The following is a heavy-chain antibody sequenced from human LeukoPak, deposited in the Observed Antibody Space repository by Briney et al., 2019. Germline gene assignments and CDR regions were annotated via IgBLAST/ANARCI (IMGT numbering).Heavy chain of an antibody. CDR3: ARGGYCSGGSCYPT. V-gene: IGHV1-69*13. D-gene: IGHD2-15*01. Sequence: ASVKVSCKASGGTFSSYAISWVRQAPGQGLEWMGGIIPIFGTANYAQKFQGRVTITAGESTSTAYMELSSLRSENTAVYYCARGGYCSGGSCYPTWGQGTLVTVSS. CDR2: IIPIFGTA. CDR1: GGTFSSYA. J-gene: IGHJ5*02.